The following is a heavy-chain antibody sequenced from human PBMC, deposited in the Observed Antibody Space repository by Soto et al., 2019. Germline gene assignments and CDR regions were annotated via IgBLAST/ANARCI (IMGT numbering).Heavy chain of an antibody. Sequence: GGSLRLASAASGFTLTMYSMNWVRHAPGKGLEWVSSISSTTNYIYYGDSMKGRFTISRDNAKNSLYLEMNSLRAEDTAVYYCARESEDLTSNFDYWGQGTLVTVSS. CDR1: GFTLTMYS. CDR2: ISSTTNYI. V-gene: IGHV3-21*06. J-gene: IGHJ4*02. CDR3: ARESEDLTSNFDY.